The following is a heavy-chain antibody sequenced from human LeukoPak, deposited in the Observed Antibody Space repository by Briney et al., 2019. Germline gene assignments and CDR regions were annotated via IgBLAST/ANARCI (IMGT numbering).Heavy chain of an antibody. J-gene: IGHJ4*02. D-gene: IGHD2-15*01. V-gene: IGHV5-51*01. CDR2: IYPGDSDT. CDR3: ARTLASPKGEFES. CDR1: GYKFSNYW. Sequence: GESLKISCRGSGYKFSNYWIGWVRQMPAKGLEGMVIIYPGDSDTKYSPSFQGQVTISVDKSITTAYLQWSSLNASDPAMYYCARTLASPKGEFESWGQGTLVTVSP.